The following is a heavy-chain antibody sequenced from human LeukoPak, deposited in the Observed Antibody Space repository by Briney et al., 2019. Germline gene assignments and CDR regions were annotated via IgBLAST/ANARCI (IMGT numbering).Heavy chain of an antibody. Sequence: GGSLRLSCAASGFTFSSYSMNWVRQAPGKGLEWVSSISSSSSYTYYADSVKGRFTISRDNAKNSLYLQMNSLRAEDTAVYYCASFVPTVTTQGEVLDYWGQGTLVTVSS. CDR3: ASFVPTVTTQGEVLDY. CDR1: GFTFSSYS. D-gene: IGHD4-17*01. CDR2: ISSSSSYT. V-gene: IGHV3-21*01. J-gene: IGHJ4*02.